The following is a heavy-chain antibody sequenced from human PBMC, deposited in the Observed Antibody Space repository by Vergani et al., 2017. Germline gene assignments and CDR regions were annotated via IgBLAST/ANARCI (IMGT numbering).Heavy chain of an antibody. CDR1: GGSFSGYY. Sequence: QVQLQQWGAGLLKPSETLPLTCAVYGGSFSGYYWRWIRQPPGKGLEWIGEINHSGSTNYNPSLKSRVTISVDTSKNQFSLKLSSVTAADTAVYYCARGYXSGSYYVYYYGMDVWGQGTTVTVSS. CDR3: ARGYXSGSYYVYYYGMDV. J-gene: IGHJ6*02. CDR2: INHSGST. V-gene: IGHV4-34*01. D-gene: IGHD3-10*01.